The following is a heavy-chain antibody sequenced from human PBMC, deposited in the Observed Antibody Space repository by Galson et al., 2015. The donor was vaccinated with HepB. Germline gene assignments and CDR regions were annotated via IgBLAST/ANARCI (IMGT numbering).Heavy chain of an antibody. CDR3: TTDRHYYGMDV. CDR1: GFTFSNAW. CDR2: IKSKTDGGTT. J-gene: IGHJ6*02. Sequence: SLRLSCAASGFTFSNAWMNWVRQAPGKGLEWVGRIKSKTDGGTTDYAAPVQGRFSISSDDSKNTLYLQMNSLKTEDTAVYYCTTDRHYYGMDVWGQGTTVTVSS. D-gene: IGHD6-6*01. V-gene: IGHV3-15*07.